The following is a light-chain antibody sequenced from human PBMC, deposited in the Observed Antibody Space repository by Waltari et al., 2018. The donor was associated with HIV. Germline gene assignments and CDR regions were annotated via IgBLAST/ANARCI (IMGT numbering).Light chain of an antibody. CDR3: QQTYSAPLT. V-gene: IGKV1-39*01. Sequence: DIQMTQSPSSLSASVGDRVTITCRASQSISTYLNWYQQKPGKAPNLLIFAASRLQSGVPSRVSGSGSGTDFTLTISSLQPEDFASYFCQQTYSAPLTFGGGTKVEIK. CDR1: QSISTY. CDR2: AAS. J-gene: IGKJ4*01.